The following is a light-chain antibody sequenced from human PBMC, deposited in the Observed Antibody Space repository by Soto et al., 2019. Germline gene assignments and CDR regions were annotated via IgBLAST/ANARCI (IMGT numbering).Light chain of an antibody. CDR1: SSDVGGYNY. J-gene: IGLJ2*01. V-gene: IGLV2-8*01. CDR2: EVS. CDR3: SSYAGSKNVV. Sequence: QSVLTQPPSASGSPGQSVTISCTGTSSDVGGYNYVSWYQQHPGKAPKLMIYEVSQRPSGVPDRFSGSRSGNTASLTVSGLQAEDEADYYCSSYAGSKNVVFGGGTKLPVL.